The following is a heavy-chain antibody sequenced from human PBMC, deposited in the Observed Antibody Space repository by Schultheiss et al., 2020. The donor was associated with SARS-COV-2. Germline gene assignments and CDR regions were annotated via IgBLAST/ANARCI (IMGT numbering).Heavy chain of an antibody. CDR1: GFTFSSYA. CDR2: IKSKTDGGTT. V-gene: IGHV3-15*01. Sequence: GGSLRLSCAASGFTFSSYAMSWVRQAPGKGLEWVGRIKSKTDGGTTDYAAPVKGRFTISRDDSKNTLYLQMNSLKTEDTAVYYCARDEGLEGIAAAFDYWGQGTLVTVSS. D-gene: IGHD6-13*01. J-gene: IGHJ4*02. CDR3: ARDEGLEGIAAAFDY.